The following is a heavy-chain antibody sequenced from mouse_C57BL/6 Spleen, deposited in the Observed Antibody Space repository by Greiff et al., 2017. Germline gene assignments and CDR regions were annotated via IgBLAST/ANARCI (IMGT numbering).Heavy chain of an antibody. V-gene: IGHV1-55*01. D-gene: IGHD1-3*01. CDR2: IYPGSGST. Sequence: QVQLQQPGAELVKPGASVKMSCKASGYTFTSYWITWVKQRPGQGLEWIGDIYPGSGSTNYNEKFKSKATLTVDTSSSTAYMQLSSLTSEDAAVYYGARGGYSYWCFDVWGTGTTVTVSS. CDR3: ARGGYSYWCFDV. CDR1: GYTFTSYW. J-gene: IGHJ1*03.